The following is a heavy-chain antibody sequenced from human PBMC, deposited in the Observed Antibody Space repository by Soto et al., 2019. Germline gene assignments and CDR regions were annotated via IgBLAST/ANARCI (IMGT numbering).Heavy chain of an antibody. Sequence: EVQLVESGGGLVQPGGSLRLSCAASGFTFSSYSMNWVRQAPGKGLEWVSYISSSSSTIYYADSVKGRFTISRDNAKNSLYLQMNSLRAEDTAVYYCARGLGFGGVIATPNNYWGQGTLVTVSS. CDR2: ISSSSSTI. J-gene: IGHJ4*02. V-gene: IGHV3-48*01. CDR3: ARGLGFGGVIATPNNY. CDR1: GFTFSSYS. D-gene: IGHD3-16*02.